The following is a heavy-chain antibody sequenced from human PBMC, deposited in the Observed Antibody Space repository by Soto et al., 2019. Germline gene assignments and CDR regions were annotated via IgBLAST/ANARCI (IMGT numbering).Heavy chain of an antibody. CDR2: IYYSGST. CDR3: ARFSGSYYYAMDV. J-gene: IGHJ6*02. V-gene: IGHV4-31*03. CDR1: GGSINSGGYY. Sequence: SETLSLTCTVSGGSINSGGYYWSWIRQHPGKGLEWIGYIYYSGSTYYNPSLKRRVTISVDTSKNQFSLKLKSVTAADTALYYCARFSGSYYYAMDVWGQGSTVTVSS. D-gene: IGHD6-19*01.